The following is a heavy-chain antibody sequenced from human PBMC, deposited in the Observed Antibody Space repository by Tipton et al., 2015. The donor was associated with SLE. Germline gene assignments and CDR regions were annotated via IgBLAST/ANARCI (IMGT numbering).Heavy chain of an antibody. J-gene: IGHJ3*02. D-gene: IGHD1-1*01. CDR1: GFTFSSYS. CDR3: ARDGRREGFDI. CDR2: ISYDGSNK. V-gene: IGHV3-30*04. Sequence: SLRLSCAASGFTFSSYSMHWVRQAPGKGLEWVAVISYDGSNKYYADSVKGRFTISRDNSKNTLYLQMNSLRAEDTAVYYCARDGRREGFDIWGQGTMVTVSS.